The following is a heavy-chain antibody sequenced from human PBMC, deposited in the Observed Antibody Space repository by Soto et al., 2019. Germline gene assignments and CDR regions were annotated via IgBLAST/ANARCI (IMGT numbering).Heavy chain of an antibody. CDR3: ATRSPAFDY. Sequence: VEGSRKTSCFTFSRFCFNFVLQTPGQCIEWMRWITTNKGKTTYAQKFQVRVTMTTDTSTITAYMEMRSLRSDDTAVYYCATRSPAFDYWGQGTLVTVSS. CDR2: ITTNKGKT. J-gene: IGHJ4*02. CDR1: CFTFSRFC. V-gene: IGHV1-18*01.